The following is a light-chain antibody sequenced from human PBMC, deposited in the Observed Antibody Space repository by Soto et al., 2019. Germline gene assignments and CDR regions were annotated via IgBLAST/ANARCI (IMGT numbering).Light chain of an antibody. CDR2: EVS. J-gene: IGLJ3*02. CDR1: SSDVGAYKY. CDR3: TSYVGSDTWV. Sequence: QSVLTQPPSASGSPGQSVTISCTGTSSDVGAYKYVSWYQQYPGKAPKLMIYEVSKRPSGVPARFSGSKSGNTASLTVSGLQSEDEAGYYCTSYVGSDTWVFGGGTKLTVL. V-gene: IGLV2-8*01.